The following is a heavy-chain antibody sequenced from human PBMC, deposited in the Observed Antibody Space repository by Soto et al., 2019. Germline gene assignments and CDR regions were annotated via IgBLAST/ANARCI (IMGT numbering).Heavy chain of an antibody. CDR3: ARGVTYYYDSSGALDAFDI. CDR1: GFTFSSYG. CDR2: IWYDGSNK. J-gene: IGHJ3*02. D-gene: IGHD3-22*01. Sequence: VGSLRLSCAASGFTFSSYGMHWVRQAPGKGLGWVAVIWYDGSNKYYADSVKGRFTISRDNSKNTLYLQMNSLRAEDTAVYYCARGVTYYYDSSGALDAFDIWGQGTMVTVSS. V-gene: IGHV3-33*01.